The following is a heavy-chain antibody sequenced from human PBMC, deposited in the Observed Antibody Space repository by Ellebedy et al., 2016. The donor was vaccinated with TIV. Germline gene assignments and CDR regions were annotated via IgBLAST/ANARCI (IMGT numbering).Heavy chain of an antibody. CDR3: ARHEDYGGRRYFDL. J-gene: IGHJ2*01. CDR2: IYYTGKT. D-gene: IGHD4-23*01. V-gene: IGHV4-59*08. CDR1: GGPISNYY. Sequence: PGGSLRLSCTVSGGPISNYYWSWVRQPPGKGLEWIGSIYYTGKTFYNPSLKSRPTISVDTSKNQFSLKVSSVTVADTAVYCCARHEDYGGRRYFDLWGRGTLVIVSS.